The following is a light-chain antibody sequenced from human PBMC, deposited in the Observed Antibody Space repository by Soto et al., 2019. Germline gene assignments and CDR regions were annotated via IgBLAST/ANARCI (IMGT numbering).Light chain of an antibody. V-gene: IGLV7-43*01. CDR3: LMDEGGAQV. J-gene: IGLJ2*01. CDR2: STS. Sequence: QAVVTQEPSLTVSPGGTVTLTCASSTGAVTSGYYPNWFQQKPGQAPRALFYSTSNKHSWTPARFSGSLLEGKTALTRSALQLADQAAYCCLMDEGGAQVFRGGTKVTVL. CDR1: TGAVTSGYY.